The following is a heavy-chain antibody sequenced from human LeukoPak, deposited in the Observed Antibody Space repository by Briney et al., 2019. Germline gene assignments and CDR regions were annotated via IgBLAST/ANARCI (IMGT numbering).Heavy chain of an antibody. J-gene: IGHJ4*02. CDR3: ARGGCTSASCYLFDY. CDR2: ISSSSNYI. D-gene: IGHD2-2*01. Sequence: GGSLRLFCAASGFTFSSYSINWVRQAAGKGLEWVSVISSSSNYIFYADSVKGRFTISRDNAKNSLYLQMNSLRAEDTAVYYCARGGCTSASCYLFDYWGQGTLVTVSS. CDR1: GFTFSSYS. V-gene: IGHV3-21*01.